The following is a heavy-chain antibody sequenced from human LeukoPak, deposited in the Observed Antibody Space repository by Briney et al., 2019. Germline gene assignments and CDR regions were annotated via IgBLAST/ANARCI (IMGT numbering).Heavy chain of an antibody. D-gene: IGHD3-9*01. CDR3: ARVPYYDILTGYYHWFDP. Sequence: PSETLSLTCTVSGGSISSSSYYWGWIRQPPGKGLEWIGSIYYSGSTYYNPSLKSRVTISVDTSKNQFSLKLSSVTAADTAVYYCARVPYYDILTGYYHWFDPWGQGTLVTVSS. CDR1: GGSISSSSYY. J-gene: IGHJ5*02. V-gene: IGHV4-39*07. CDR2: IYYSGST.